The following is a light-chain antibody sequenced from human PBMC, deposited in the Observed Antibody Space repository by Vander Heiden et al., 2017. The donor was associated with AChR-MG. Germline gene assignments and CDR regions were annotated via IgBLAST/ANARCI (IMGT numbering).Light chain of an antibody. J-gene: IGLJ2*01. CDR2: EDN. Sequence: FMLTQPHSVSESPGQTVAISCTRSSGSIASHYVQWYQQRPGSAPTTVIYEDNQRPSGVPDRFSGSIDSSSNSASLTISGIKTEDEADYYCQSYDSSNVVFGGGTKLTVL. CDR3: QSYDSSNVV. V-gene: IGLV6-57*03. CDR1: SGSIASHY.